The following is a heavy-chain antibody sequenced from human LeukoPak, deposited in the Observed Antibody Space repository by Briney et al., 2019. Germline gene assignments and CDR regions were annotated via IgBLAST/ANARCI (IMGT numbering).Heavy chain of an antibody. Sequence: PSDTLSLTCTVSGGSISSSSYYWGWIRQPPGKGLEWIGSIYYSGSTFYNPSLKSRVTISVDTSKNQFSLKLSSVTAADTAVYYCARQDDSWSGSSATDSWGQGTLVTVSS. CDR2: IYYSGST. J-gene: IGHJ4*02. CDR3: ARQDDSWSGSSATDS. V-gene: IGHV4-39*01. CDR1: GGSISSSSYY. D-gene: IGHD3-3*01.